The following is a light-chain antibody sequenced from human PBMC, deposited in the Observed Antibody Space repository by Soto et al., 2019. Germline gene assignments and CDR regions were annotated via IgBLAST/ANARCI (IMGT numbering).Light chain of an antibody. CDR1: SSNIGAGYD. V-gene: IGLV1-40*01. J-gene: IGLJ1*01. Sequence: QSVLTQPPSVSGAPGQRVTFSCTGSSSNIGAGYDVHWYQHLPGTAPKLLIYGNKNRPPGVPDRFSGSRSGTSASLAITGLQAGDEADYYCQSYDTGLSGSRVFGSGTKVTVL. CDR3: QSYDTGLSGSRV. CDR2: GNK.